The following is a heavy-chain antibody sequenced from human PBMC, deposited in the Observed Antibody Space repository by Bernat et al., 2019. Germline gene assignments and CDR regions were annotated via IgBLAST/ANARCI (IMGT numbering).Heavy chain of an antibody. CDR3: TRTKGWAYDILTGYYHEKNHWYFDL. J-gene: IGHJ2*01. D-gene: IGHD3-9*01. CDR1: GYSFTSYW. Sequence: EVQLVQSGAEVKKPGESLKISCKGSGYSFTSYWIGWVRQMPGKGLEWMGIIYPGDSDTRYSPSFQGQVTISADKSISTAYLQWSSLKASDTAMYYCTRTKGWAYDILTGYYHEKNHWYFDLWGRGTLVTVSS. CDR2: IYPGDSDT. V-gene: IGHV5-51*01.